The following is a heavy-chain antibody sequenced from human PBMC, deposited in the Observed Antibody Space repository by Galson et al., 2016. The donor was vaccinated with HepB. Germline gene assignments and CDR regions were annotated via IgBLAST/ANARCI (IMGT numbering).Heavy chain of an antibody. Sequence: SLRLSCAASGFAFNTLALHWVRQAPGKGLEWVALISYDGSNKYYADSVKGRFTISRDNPKNTLSLQMNSLRTDDTAVYYCARDLSWGQGTLVLVSS. CDR3: ARDLS. D-gene: IGHD2/OR15-2a*01. J-gene: IGHJ4*02. CDR1: GFAFNTLA. V-gene: IGHV3-30*04. CDR2: ISYDGSNK.